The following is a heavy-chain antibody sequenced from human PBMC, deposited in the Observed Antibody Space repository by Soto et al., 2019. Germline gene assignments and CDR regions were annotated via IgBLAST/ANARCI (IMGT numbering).Heavy chain of an antibody. CDR3: ATSTEYYYDSSGSQDAFDI. D-gene: IGHD3-22*01. CDR2: ISYSWST. CDR1: GGSISSYY. J-gene: IGHJ3*02. V-gene: IGHV4-59*06. Sequence: SETLSLTCTVSGGSISSYYWSWIRQPPGKGMEWIGFISYSWSTYYNASLKSRVTISVDTSKNQFSLNLSSVTAADTAVYYCATSTEYYYDSSGSQDAFDIWGQGTMVTVSS.